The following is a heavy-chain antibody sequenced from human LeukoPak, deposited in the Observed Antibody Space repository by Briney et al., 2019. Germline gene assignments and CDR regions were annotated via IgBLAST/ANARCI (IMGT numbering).Heavy chain of an antibody. V-gene: IGHV3-74*01. CDR2: INSDGSAT. Sequence: GGSLRLSCAASGFPFSSFWMHWVRQVPGKGLLWVSRINSDGSATIYADSVRGRFTISRDNAKNTLYLQMSGLRVDDTAVYHCASDSPYYGMDVWGQGTTVTVSS. CDR3: ASDSPYYGMDV. J-gene: IGHJ6*02. CDR1: GFPFSSFW.